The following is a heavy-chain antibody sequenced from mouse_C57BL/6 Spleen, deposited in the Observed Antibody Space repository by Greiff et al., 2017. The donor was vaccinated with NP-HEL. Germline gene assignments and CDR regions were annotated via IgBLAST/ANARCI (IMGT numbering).Heavy chain of an antibody. CDR2: IYPGDGDT. J-gene: IGHJ4*01. D-gene: IGHD2-4*01. CDR3: ARWGYDYDDYAMDY. Sequence: QVQLKQSGPELVKPGASVKISCKASGYAFSSSWMNWVKQRPGKGLEWIGRIYPGDGDTNYNGKFKGKATLTADKSSSTAYMQLSSLTSEDSAVYFCARWGYDYDDYAMDYWGQGTSVTVSS. V-gene: IGHV1-82*01. CDR1: GYAFSSSW.